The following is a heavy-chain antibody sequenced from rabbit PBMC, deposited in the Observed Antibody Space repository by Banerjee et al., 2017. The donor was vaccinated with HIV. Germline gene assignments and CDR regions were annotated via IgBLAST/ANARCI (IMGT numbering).Heavy chain of an antibody. CDR1: GFSASSTDW. Sequence: QEQLEESGGDLVKPGASLTLTCTASGFSASSTDWICWVRQAPGKGLEWIACMHTSSGSTWYANWAKGRFTISKTSSTTVTLQMTSLAAADTATYFCARNPGVTGWNFNLWGQGTLVTVS. CDR2: MHTSSGST. J-gene: IGHJ4*01. D-gene: IGHD7-1*01. CDR3: ARNPGVTGWNFNL. V-gene: IGHV1S45*01.